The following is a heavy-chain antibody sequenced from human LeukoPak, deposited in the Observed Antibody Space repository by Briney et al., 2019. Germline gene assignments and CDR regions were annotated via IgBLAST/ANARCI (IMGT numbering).Heavy chain of an antibody. J-gene: IGHJ4*02. Sequence: GGSLRLSCAASRFTSSNYWMTWVRQAPGKGLEWVANIKQDGSEKYYVDSVKGRFTIPRDNAKNSLYLQMNSLRAEDTAVYYCARERRGSSGWYYFDYWGQGTLVTVSS. CDR2: IKQDGSEK. D-gene: IGHD6-19*01. CDR1: RFTSSNYW. V-gene: IGHV3-7*01. CDR3: ARERRGSSGWYYFDY.